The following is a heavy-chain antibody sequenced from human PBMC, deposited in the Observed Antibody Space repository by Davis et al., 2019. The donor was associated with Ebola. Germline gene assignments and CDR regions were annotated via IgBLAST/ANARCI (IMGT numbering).Heavy chain of an antibody. Sequence: GGSLRLSCAASGFTFSSYAMHWVRQAPGKGLEWVAVISYDGSNKYYADSVKGRFTISRDNSKNTLYLQMNSLRAEDTAVYYCAKDDRGYGMDVWGKGTTVTVSS. J-gene: IGHJ6*04. V-gene: IGHV3-30*04. CDR3: AKDDRGYGMDV. D-gene: IGHD3-22*01. CDR1: GFTFSSYA. CDR2: ISYDGSNK.